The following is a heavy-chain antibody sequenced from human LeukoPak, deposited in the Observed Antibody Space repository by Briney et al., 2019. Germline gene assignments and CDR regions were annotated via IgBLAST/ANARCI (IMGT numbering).Heavy chain of an antibody. Sequence: SETLSLTWTVAGGSISSYYWSWIRQPAGKGLEWIGYIYYSGSTNYNPSLKSRVTISVDTSKNQFSLKLSSVTAADTAVYYCARDFRIAAAGKGYYYYGMDVWGQGTTVTVSS. V-gene: IGHV4-59*01. CDR2: IYYSGST. CDR1: GGSISSYY. D-gene: IGHD6-13*01. J-gene: IGHJ6*02. CDR3: ARDFRIAAAGKGYYYYGMDV.